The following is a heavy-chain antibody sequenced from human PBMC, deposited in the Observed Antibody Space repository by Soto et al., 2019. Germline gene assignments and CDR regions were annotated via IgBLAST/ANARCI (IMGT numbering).Heavy chain of an antibody. Sequence: QVQLQESGPGLVKPSETLSLTCTVSGGSISSYYWSWIRQPPGKGLEWIGYIYYSGSTNYNPSLKCRVTRSVATSKNQFSLKLSSVTAADTAVYYCARDPGPNDSRGYYYVTAFDNWGKGTMVTVSS. V-gene: IGHV4-59*01. CDR1: GGSISSYY. CDR2: IYYSGST. J-gene: IGHJ3*02. D-gene: IGHD3-22*01. CDR3: ARDPGPNDSRGYYYVTAFDN.